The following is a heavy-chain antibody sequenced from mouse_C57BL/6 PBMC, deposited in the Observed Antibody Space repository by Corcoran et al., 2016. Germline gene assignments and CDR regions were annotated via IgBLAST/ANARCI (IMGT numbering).Heavy chain of an antibody. V-gene: IGHV9-3*01. CDR2: INTYSGVP. D-gene: IGHD1-1*01. Sequence: QIQLVQSGPELKKPGETVKISCKASGYTFTTYGMSWVKQAPGTGLKWMGWINTYSGVPTYADDFKGRFAFSLETSASTAYLQINNLKNEDTATYFCARSLGGLLNYFDYWGQGTTLTVSS. CDR1: GYTFTTYG. J-gene: IGHJ2*01. CDR3: ARSLGGLLNYFDY.